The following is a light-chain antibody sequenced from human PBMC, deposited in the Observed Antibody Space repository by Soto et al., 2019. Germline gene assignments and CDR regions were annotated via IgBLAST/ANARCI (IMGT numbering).Light chain of an antibody. Sequence: QSALNQPASVSGSPGQSITISCTGTSSDVGGYNYVSWYQQHPGKAPKLMIYEVSYRPSGVSDRFSGSKSGNMASLTISGLQAEDEADYYCCSYTSSITYVFGTGTKLTVL. CDR2: EVS. V-gene: IGLV2-14*01. CDR3: CSYTSSITYV. J-gene: IGLJ1*01. CDR1: SSDVGGYNY.